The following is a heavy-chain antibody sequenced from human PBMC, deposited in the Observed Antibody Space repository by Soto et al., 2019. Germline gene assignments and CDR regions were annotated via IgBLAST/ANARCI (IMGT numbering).Heavy chain of an antibody. CDR2: TTDSGGDS. CDR3: ASGSSDSYPGSRIFDF. V-gene: IGHV3-23*01. J-gene: IGHJ4*02. CDR1: GSNFRSRD. D-gene: IGHD3-10*01. Sequence: WWSLTLSCLVSGSNFRSRDRRRFRQEPGEGREWVSVTTDSGGDSKYEDSVRGRFTISRDNSKNTLYLQMSSLRVDDSAVYYCASGSSDSYPGSRIFDFWGRGTLVTVSS.